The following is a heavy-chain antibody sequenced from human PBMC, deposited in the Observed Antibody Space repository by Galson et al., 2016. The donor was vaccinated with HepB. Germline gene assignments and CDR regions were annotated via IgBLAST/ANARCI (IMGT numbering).Heavy chain of an antibody. CDR3: ARAQRTGAPTHYFYYYGLDV. CDR2: MNPNSGKA. D-gene: IGHD1-1*01. CDR1: GYTFTSYD. J-gene: IGHJ6*02. Sequence: VKVSCKASGYTFTSYDINWVRQAPGQGLEWMGWMNPNSGKADYAQNFQGRVTMIRNTSISTAYMEVSSLRSDDTAVYFCARAQRTGAPTHYFYYYGLDVWGQGTSVTVSS. V-gene: IGHV1-8*01.